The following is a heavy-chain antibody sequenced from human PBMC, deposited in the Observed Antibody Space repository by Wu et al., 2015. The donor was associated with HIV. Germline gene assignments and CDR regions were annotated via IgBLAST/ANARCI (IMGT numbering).Heavy chain of an antibody. Sequence: QVQLVQSGAEVKKPGASVKVSCKASGYTFTSYGISWVRQAPGQGLEWMGWISAYNGNTNYAQKLQGRVTMTTDTSTSTAYMELRSLRSDDTAVYYCARDLYDYVWGSYRWYFDYWGQGTLVTVSS. J-gene: IGHJ4*02. CDR2: ISAYNGNT. CDR3: ARDLYDYVWGSYRWYFDY. V-gene: IGHV1-18*01. D-gene: IGHD3-16*02. CDR1: GYTFTSYG.